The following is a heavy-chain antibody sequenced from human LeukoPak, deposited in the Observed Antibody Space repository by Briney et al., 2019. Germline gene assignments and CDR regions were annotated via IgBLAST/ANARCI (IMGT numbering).Heavy chain of an antibody. CDR3: ARDSTYYDFWSGYHY. J-gene: IGHJ4*02. Sequence: KAGGSLRLSCAASGFTFSNHWMHWVRQAPGKGLEWVSSNSSSSSYIYYADSVKGRFTISRDNAKNSLYLQMNSLRAEDTAVYYCARDSTYYDFWSGYHYWGQGTLVTVSS. V-gene: IGHV3-21*01. CDR1: GFTFSNHW. CDR2: NSSSSSYI. D-gene: IGHD3-3*01.